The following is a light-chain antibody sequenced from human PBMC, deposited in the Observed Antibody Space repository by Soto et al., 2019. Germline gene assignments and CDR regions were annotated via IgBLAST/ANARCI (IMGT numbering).Light chain of an antibody. CDR3: QQRSNWPPRIT. CDR2: GAS. CDR1: QSVSSD. Sequence: EIMMTQSPGTLSVSPGERVTVSCRASQSVSSDLAWYQQKPGQAPRLLIFGASTRATGVPARFSGSGSGTDFTLTISSLEPEDFAVYYCQQRSNWPPRITFGQGTRLEIK. J-gene: IGKJ5*01. V-gene: IGKV3-11*01.